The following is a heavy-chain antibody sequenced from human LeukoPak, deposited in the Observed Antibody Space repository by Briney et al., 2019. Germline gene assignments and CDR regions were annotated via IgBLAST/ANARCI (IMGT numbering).Heavy chain of an antibody. CDR1: GFTFSSYS. V-gene: IGHV3-21*01. Sequence: GGSLRLSCAASGFTFSSYSMNWVRQAPGKGLEWVSSISSSSSYIYYADSVKGRFTISRDNDKNSLYLQMNSLRAEDTAVYYCARAITMMGDAFDIWGQGTMVTVSS. D-gene: IGHD3-22*01. CDR3: ARAITMMGDAFDI. CDR2: ISSSSSYI. J-gene: IGHJ3*02.